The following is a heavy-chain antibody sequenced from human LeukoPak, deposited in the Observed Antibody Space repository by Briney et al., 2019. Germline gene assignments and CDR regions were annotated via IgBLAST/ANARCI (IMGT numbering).Heavy chain of an antibody. D-gene: IGHD2-8*01. Sequence: SGTLSLTCGVSGGSITITNWWSWVRQFPGQGLQWIRGVPLEGVRNYNPSPTSRVTTSLDGAPNILSLNLNSVTAADTAVYYCSRENGAFSPFGYWGQGILVTV. J-gene: IGHJ4*02. V-gene: IGHV4-4*02. CDR3: SRENGAFSPFGY. CDR1: GGSITITNW. CDR2: VPLEGVR.